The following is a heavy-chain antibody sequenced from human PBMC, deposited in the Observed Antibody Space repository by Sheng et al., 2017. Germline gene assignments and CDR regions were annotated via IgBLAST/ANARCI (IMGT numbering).Heavy chain of an antibody. J-gene: IGHJ4*02. D-gene: IGHD2-21*02. Sequence: QVQLQESGPGLVKPSQTLSLTCTVSGGSISSGSYYWSWIRQPAGKGLEWIGRIYTSGSTNYNPSLKSRVTISVDTSKNQFSLKLSSVTAADTAVYYCARAMVVTLGTNYYFDYWGQGTLVTVSS. CDR2: IYTSGST. CDR3: ARAMVVTLGTNYYFDY. CDR1: GGSISSGSYY. V-gene: IGHV4-61*02.